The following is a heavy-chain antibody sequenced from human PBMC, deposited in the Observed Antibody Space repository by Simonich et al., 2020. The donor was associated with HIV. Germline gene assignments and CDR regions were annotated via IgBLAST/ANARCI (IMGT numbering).Heavy chain of an antibody. D-gene: IGHD7-27*01. V-gene: IGHV4-59*08. CDR1: GVSISSHY. J-gene: IGHJ4*02. CDR2: IYYSGST. CDR3: ARLNGANWGHFDY. Sequence: QVQLQESGPGLVKPSETLSLTCTVSGVSISSHYWRWIRQPPGKGLEWIGYIYYSGSTNYKPSLTSRVTILVDTSKNQFSLKLSSVTATDTAVYYCARLNGANWGHFDYWGQGALVTAPQ.